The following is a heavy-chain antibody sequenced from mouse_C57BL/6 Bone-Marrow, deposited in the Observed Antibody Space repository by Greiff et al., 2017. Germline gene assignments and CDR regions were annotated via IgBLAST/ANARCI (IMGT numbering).Heavy chain of an antibody. CDR1: GFTFSSYA. J-gene: IGHJ1*03. CDR3: ARYYYGSSRWYFDV. CDR2: ISDGGSYT. D-gene: IGHD1-1*01. V-gene: IGHV5-4*03. Sequence: EVKLVESGGGLVKPGGSLKLSCAASGFTFSSYAMSWVRQPPEKRLEWVATISDGGSYTYSPDNVKGRFPISRDNAKNNLYLQMSHLKSEDTAMDYCARYYYGSSRWYFDVWGTGTTVTVSS.